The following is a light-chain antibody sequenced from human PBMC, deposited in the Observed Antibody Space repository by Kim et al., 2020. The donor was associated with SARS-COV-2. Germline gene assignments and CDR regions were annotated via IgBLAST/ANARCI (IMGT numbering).Light chain of an antibody. Sequence: SPGESATLSCRASQSLSSTYLAWYQQKPGQSPRLLIYGASSRATGISDRISGSGSGTDFTLTISRLEPEDFAVYYCQQYATSPWTFGQGTKVDIK. V-gene: IGKV3-20*01. CDR1: QSLSSTY. J-gene: IGKJ1*01. CDR3: QQYATSPWT. CDR2: GAS.